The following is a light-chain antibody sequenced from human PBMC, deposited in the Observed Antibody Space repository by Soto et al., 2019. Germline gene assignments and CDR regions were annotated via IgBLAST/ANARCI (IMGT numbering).Light chain of an antibody. V-gene: IGKV3-20*01. CDR3: QQHGSSPPWT. Sequence: EIVLTQSPGTLSLSPGERATLSCRASQSVSDNYLAWYQQKPGQAPRLLIYGASNRATGIPDRFSGSGSGTDFTLTISRLEPEDFAVYYCQQHGSSPPWTFGQGTKVDI. CDR1: QSVSDNY. J-gene: IGKJ1*01. CDR2: GAS.